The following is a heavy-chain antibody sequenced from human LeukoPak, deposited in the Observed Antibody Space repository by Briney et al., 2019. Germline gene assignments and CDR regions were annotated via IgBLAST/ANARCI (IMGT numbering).Heavy chain of an antibody. CDR2: IYSGGST. CDR1: GFTVSSNY. J-gene: IGHJ5*02. D-gene: IGHD2-21*02. Sequence: SGGSLRLSCAASGFTVSSNYMSWVCQAPGKGLEWVSVIYSGGSTYYADSVKGRFTISRDNSKNTLYLQMNSLRAEDTAVYYCAREVVTTRWFDPWGQGTLVTVSS. CDR3: AREVVTTRWFDP. V-gene: IGHV3-53*01.